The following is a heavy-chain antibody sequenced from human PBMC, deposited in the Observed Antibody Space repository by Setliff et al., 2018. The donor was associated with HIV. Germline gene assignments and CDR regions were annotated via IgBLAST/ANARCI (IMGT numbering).Heavy chain of an antibody. V-gene: IGHV3-66*01. D-gene: IGHD3-22*01. CDR3: ARAPANSHDSSGFYYGGDYYFDF. Sequence: GSLRLSCAASGFTVSSNFMSWVRQAPGKGLEWVSVIYSGGSTFYADSVKGRFTISRDNAKNSLYLEMKSLRAEDTAVYYCARAPANSHDSSGFYYGGDYYFDFWGQGTLVTVSS. J-gene: IGHJ4*02. CDR1: GFTVSSNF. CDR2: IYSGGST.